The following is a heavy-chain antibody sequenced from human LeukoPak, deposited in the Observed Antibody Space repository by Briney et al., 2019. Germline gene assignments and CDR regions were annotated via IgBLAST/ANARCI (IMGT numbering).Heavy chain of an antibody. CDR2: IWYDGSNK. J-gene: IGHJ4*02. CDR1: GFTFSSYG. CDR3: ARDPRVRFSSGSYAD. V-gene: IGHV3-30*19. D-gene: IGHD1-26*01. Sequence: PGRSLRLSCAASGFTFSSYGMHWVRQAPGKGLEWVAVIWYDGSNKYYADSVKGRFTISRDNSKNTLYLQMNSLRAEDTAVYYCARDPRVRFSSGSYADWGQGTLVTVSS.